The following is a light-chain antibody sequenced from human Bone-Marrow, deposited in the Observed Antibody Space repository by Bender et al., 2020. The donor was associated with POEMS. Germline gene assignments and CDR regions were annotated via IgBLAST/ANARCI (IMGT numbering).Light chain of an antibody. V-gene: IGLV2-23*02. CDR3: SSYDATTTLFV. J-gene: IGLJ1*01. CDR2: EDT. Sequence: QSALTQPASVSESPGQSITVSCTGDNTDLGPHSVVSCYQQHPGRVPKVMIYEDTQRPSGVSDRFSASRSGRTASLTISGLQAEDEADYYCSSYDATTTLFVFGSGTKVAVL. CDR1: NTDLGPHSV.